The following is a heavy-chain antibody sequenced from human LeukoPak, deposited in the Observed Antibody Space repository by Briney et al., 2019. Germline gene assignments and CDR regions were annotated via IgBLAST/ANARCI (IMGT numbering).Heavy chain of an antibody. CDR2: IYSGGST. CDR1: GFTVSSNY. V-gene: IGHV3-66*01. Sequence: GGSLRLSRAASGFTVSSNYMSWVRQAPGKGLEWVSVIYSGGSTYYADSVKGRFTISRDNSKNTLYLQMNSLRAEDTAVYYCARDNGYCSGGSCYSIHWGQGTLVTISS. J-gene: IGHJ4*02. D-gene: IGHD2-15*01. CDR3: ARDNGYCSGGSCYSIH.